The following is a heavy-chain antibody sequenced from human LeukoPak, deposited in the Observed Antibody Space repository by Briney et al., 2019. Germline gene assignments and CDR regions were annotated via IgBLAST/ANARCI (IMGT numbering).Heavy chain of an antibody. CDR3: AETNGYYDY. V-gene: IGHV4-59*13. CDR2: IYYSGST. CDR1: GGSLSTYH. Sequence: PSETLSLTCSVSGGSLSTYHWSWIRLSPVKGLEWIGYIYYSGSTNYNPSLKSRVSLSVDTSTNQFSLKVRSVTAADTAVYYCAETNGYYDYWGQGTLVAVSS. J-gene: IGHJ4*02. D-gene: IGHD3-22*01.